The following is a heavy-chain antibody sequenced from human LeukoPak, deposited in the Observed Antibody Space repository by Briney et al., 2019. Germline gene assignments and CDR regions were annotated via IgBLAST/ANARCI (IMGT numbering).Heavy chain of an antibody. Sequence: GASVKVSCKASGYTFTSYAIQWVRQAPGQRLEWMGWINAGNGDTKYSQRSQGRVTITRDTSAGTAYMELSSLRSEDTAVYYCARDPRSGYHDYWGQGTLVTVSS. D-gene: IGHD3-22*01. CDR2: INAGNGDT. V-gene: IGHV1-3*01. CDR3: ARDPRSGYHDY. J-gene: IGHJ4*02. CDR1: GYTFTSYA.